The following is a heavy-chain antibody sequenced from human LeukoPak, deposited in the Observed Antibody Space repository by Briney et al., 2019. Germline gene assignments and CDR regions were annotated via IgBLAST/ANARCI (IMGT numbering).Heavy chain of an antibody. CDR3: ARDAKDIVVVPAANWFDP. CDR1: GYTFTGYY. V-gene: IGHV1-2*02. J-gene: IGHJ5*02. CDR2: INPNSGGA. D-gene: IGHD2-2*01. Sequence: ASVKVSCKASGYTFTGYYMHWVRQAPGQGLERMGWINPNSGGANYAQKFQGRVTMTRDTSISTAYMELSRLRSDDTAVYYCARDAKDIVVVPAANWFDPWGQGTLVTVSS.